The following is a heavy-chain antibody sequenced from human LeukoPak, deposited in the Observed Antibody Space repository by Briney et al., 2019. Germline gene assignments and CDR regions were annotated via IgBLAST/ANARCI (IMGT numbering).Heavy chain of an antibody. CDR3: ARYSSSVGWFDP. D-gene: IGHD6-13*01. J-gene: IGHJ5*02. CDR1: GDSVSSNSAA. Sequence: SQTLSLTCAISGDSVSSNSAAWSWIRQSPSRGLEWLGRTYYRSKWYNDYAVSVKSRITINPDTSMNQFSLQLSSLTPEDTAVYYCARYSSSVGWFDPWGQGTLVTVSS. CDR2: TYYRSKWYN. V-gene: IGHV6-1*01.